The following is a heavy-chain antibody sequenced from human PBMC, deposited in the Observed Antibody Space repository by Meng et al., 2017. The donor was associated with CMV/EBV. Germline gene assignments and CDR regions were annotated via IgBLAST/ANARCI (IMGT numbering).Heavy chain of an antibody. J-gene: IGHJ6*02. CDR2: ISSSGNTI. CDR3: ARSNYYGSGSYFAQPYYYYGMDV. Sequence: GGSLRLSCAASGFTFSDYYMSWIRQAPGKGLEWVSYISSSGNTIFYADSVKGRFTIPRDNARNSLYLQMNSLRAEDTAVYYCARSNYYGSGSYFAQPYYYYGMDVWGQGTTVTVSS. V-gene: IGHV3-11*04. D-gene: IGHD3-10*01. CDR1: GFTFSDYY.